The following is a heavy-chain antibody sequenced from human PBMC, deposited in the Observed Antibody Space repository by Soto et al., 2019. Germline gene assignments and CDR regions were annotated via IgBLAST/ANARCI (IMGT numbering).Heavy chain of an antibody. V-gene: IGHV4-59*01. CDR1: GGSISSYY. CDR3: ARATPTYGFDP. Sequence: PSETLSLTRTVSGGSISSYYWSWIRQPPGKGLEWIGYIYYSGSTNYNPSLKSRVTISVDTSKNQFSLKLSSVTAADTAVYYCARATPTYGFDPWGQGTLVTVSS. D-gene: IGHD1-26*01. CDR2: IYYSGST. J-gene: IGHJ5*02.